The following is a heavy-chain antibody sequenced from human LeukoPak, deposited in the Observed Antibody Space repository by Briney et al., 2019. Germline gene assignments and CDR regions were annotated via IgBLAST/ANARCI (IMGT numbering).Heavy chain of an antibody. CDR2: TSGSGGST. Sequence: GGSLRLSCAASGFTFSRYVMSWVCQAPGKGLEWVSATSGSGGSTYYADSVKGRVAISRDNSNNTVFLQMNIVRAEDTAVYYCARSYSNHLFGMDVWGQGTTVTVSS. CDR1: GFTFSRYV. D-gene: IGHD4-11*01. CDR3: ARSYSNHLFGMDV. J-gene: IGHJ6*02. V-gene: IGHV3-23*01.